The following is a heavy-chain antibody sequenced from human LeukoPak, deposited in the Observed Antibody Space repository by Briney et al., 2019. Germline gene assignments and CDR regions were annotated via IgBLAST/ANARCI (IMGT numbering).Heavy chain of an antibody. J-gene: IGHJ5*02. CDR1: GYTFTGYY. Sequence: ASVKVSCKASGYTFTGYYMHWMRQAPGQGLEWMGWINPNSGDTNYAQKFQGRVTMTRDTSISTAYMELSRLRSDDTAVYYCARGGEWSPVLNWFDPWGQGTLVTVSS. D-gene: IGHD3-3*01. V-gene: IGHV1-2*02. CDR3: ARGGEWSPVLNWFDP. CDR2: INPNSGDT.